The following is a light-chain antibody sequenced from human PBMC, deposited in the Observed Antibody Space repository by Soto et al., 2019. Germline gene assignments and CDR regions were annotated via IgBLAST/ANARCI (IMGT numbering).Light chain of an antibody. Sequence: DIQMTQSPSSLSASVGDRVTITCQASQDISNYLNWYQQKPGKAPKLLIYDASNLETGVPSRFSGSGSGTDFTFTISSLQPEDIETYYCQQYDNPPMTFGQGTRLEIK. CDR3: QQYDNPPMT. J-gene: IGKJ5*01. CDR1: QDISNY. CDR2: DAS. V-gene: IGKV1-33*01.